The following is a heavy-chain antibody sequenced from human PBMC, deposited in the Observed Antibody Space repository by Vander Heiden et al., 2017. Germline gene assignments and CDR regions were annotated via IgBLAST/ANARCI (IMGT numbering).Heavy chain of an antibody. J-gene: IGHJ4*02. Sequence: QLQLQESGPGLVKPSETLSLTCTVSGCSISSSSYYWGWIRQPPGKGLGWIGSIYYSGSTYYNPSLKSRVTISVDTSKNQFSLKLSSVTAADTAVYYCARQSVGGGTSCYFDYWGQGTLVTVSS. D-gene: IGHD2-2*01. CDR2: IYYSGST. CDR3: ARQSVGGGTSCYFDY. V-gene: IGHV4-39*01. CDR1: GCSISSSSYY.